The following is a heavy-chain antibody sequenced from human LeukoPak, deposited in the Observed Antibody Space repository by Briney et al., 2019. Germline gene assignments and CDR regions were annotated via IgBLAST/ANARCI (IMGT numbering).Heavy chain of an antibody. J-gene: IGHJ4*02. CDR3: ARGRYCSSTSCYTPFDY. D-gene: IGHD2-2*02. CDR1: GGSISSGGYY. Sequence: PSQTLPLTCTVSGGSISSGGYYWSWIRQHPGKGLEWIGYIYYSGSTYYNPSLKSRVTISVDTSKNQFSLKLSSVTAADTAVYYCARGRYCSSTSCYTPFDYWGQGTLVTVSS. V-gene: IGHV4-31*03. CDR2: IYYSGST.